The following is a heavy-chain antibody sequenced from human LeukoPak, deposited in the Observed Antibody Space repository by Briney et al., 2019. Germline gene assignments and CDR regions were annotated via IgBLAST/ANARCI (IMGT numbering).Heavy chain of an antibody. CDR3: ARLSGYSSGHYYSDY. Sequence: SETLSLTCTVSGGSISSDYWSWIRQPPGKGLEWIGYIYYRGSTSYNPSLKSRVTISVDTSKNQFSLKLSSVTAADTAVYYCARLSGYSSGHYYSDYWGQGTLVTVSS. CDR1: GGSISSDY. CDR2: IYYRGST. V-gene: IGHV4-59*01. J-gene: IGHJ4*02. D-gene: IGHD3-22*01.